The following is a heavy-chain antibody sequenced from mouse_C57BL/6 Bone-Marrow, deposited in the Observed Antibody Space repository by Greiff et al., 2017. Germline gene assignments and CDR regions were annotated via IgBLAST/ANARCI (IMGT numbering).Heavy chain of an antibody. Sequence: EVKLVESGGGLVKPGGSLKLSCAASGFTFSSYAMSWVRQTPEKRLEWVATISDGGSYTYYPDNVKGRFTISRDNAKNNLYLQMSHLKSEDTAMYYCAREGMITPWYVDVWGTGTTVTVSS. CDR2: ISDGGSYT. V-gene: IGHV5-4*01. D-gene: IGHD2-4*01. CDR3: AREGMITPWYVDV. J-gene: IGHJ1*03. CDR1: GFTFSSYA.